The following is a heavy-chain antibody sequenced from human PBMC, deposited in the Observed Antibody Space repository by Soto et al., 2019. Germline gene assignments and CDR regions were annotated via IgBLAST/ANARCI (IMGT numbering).Heavy chain of an antibody. CDR1: GFTFSNYA. CDR2: ISGSGGST. CDR3: AKGYCSGGSCTGFDY. J-gene: IGHJ4*02. D-gene: IGHD2-15*01. V-gene: IGHV3-23*01. Sequence: GGSLRLSCVASGFTFSNYAMSWVRQAPGKGLEWVSAISGSGGSTYYADSVKGRFTISRDNSKNTLYLQMNSLRAEDTAVYYCAKGYCSGGSCTGFDYWGRGTLVT.